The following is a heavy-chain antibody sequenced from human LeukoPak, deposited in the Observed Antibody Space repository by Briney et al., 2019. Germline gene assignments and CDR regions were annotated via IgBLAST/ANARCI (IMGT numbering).Heavy chain of an antibody. CDR2: ISSSSSTI. Sequence: GGSLRLSCAASGFTFSSYSMNWVRQAPGKGLEWASYISSSSSTIYYADSVKGRSTISRDNAKNSLYLQMNSLRAEDTAVYYCARDRHCSGGSCKSNWFDPWGQGTLVTVSS. D-gene: IGHD2-15*01. CDR1: GFTFSSYS. V-gene: IGHV3-48*01. CDR3: ARDRHCSGGSCKSNWFDP. J-gene: IGHJ5*02.